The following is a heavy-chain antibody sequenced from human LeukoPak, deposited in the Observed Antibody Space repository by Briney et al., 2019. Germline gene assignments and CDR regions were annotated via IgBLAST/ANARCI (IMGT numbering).Heavy chain of an antibody. CDR1: GYTFTNYG. Sequence: ASVKVSCKASGYTFTNYGISWVRQAPGQGLEWMGWINPNSGGTNYAQKFQGRVTMTRDTSISTAYMELSRLRSDDTAVYYCARARRGYSYGPLDYWGQGTLVTVSS. J-gene: IGHJ4*02. CDR2: INPNSGGT. V-gene: IGHV1-2*02. D-gene: IGHD5-18*01. CDR3: ARARRGYSYGPLDY.